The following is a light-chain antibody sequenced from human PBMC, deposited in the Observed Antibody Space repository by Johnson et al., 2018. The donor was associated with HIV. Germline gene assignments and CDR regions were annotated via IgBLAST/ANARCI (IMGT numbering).Light chain of an antibody. CDR2: DND. Sequence: HSVLTQPPSVSAAPGQKVTISCSGSSSNIGNNYVSWYQQLPGTAPKLLIYDNDKRPSGIPDRFSASKSGTSATLGITGLQTGDEADYYCGTWDSSLSAGVFGPGTKVTVL. J-gene: IGLJ1*01. CDR1: SSNIGNNY. V-gene: IGLV1-51*01. CDR3: GTWDSSLSAGV.